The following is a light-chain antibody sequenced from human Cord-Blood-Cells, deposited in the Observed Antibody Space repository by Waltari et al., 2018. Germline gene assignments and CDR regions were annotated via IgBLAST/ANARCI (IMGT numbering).Light chain of an antibody. V-gene: IGLV2-14*01. CDR2: EVS. Sequence: QTALTQPAPVSGSPGQSMTTTCTGTSSSVGGYNYVSWYQQHPGKAPKLMIYEVSNRPSGVSTRFSGSKSGNTASLTISGLQAEDEADYYCSSYTSSYVFGTGTKVTVL. J-gene: IGLJ1*01. CDR1: SSSVGGYNY. CDR3: SSYTSSYV.